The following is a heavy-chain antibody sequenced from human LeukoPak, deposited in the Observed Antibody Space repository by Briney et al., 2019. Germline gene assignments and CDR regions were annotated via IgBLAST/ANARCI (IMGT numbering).Heavy chain of an antibody. CDR3: ARGPLYYDLSTGYPPSEMYYFDY. J-gene: IGHJ4*02. CDR2: IIPIFATP. V-gene: IGHV1-69*05. D-gene: IGHD3-9*01. Sequence: ASVKVSCKASGGTFSGYAVSWVRQAPGQGLEWIGGIIPIFATPDYAQKFRGRVSITTDESTSTAYMELSSLRSEDTALYYCARGPLYYDLSTGYPPSEMYYFDYWGQGTLVTVSS. CDR1: GGTFSGYA.